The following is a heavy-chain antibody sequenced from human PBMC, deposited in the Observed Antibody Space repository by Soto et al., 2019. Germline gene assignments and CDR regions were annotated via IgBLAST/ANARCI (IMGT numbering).Heavy chain of an antibody. D-gene: IGHD2-15*01. Sequence: SETLSLTCTVSSGSIISSSYYWDLIRQPPGKGLEWIGSIYYSGSTNYNPSLKSRVTISVDTSKNQFSLKVSSLTAADTAVYYCARRRQLVAALDYWGQGTLVTVSS. CDR2: IYYSGST. CDR3: ARRRQLVAALDY. J-gene: IGHJ4*02. CDR1: SGSIISSSYY. V-gene: IGHV4-39*01.